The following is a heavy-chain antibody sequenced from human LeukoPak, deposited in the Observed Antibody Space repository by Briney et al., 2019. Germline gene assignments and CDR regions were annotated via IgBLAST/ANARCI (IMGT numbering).Heavy chain of an antibody. CDR2: IYYSGST. CDR1: GGSISSYY. Sequence: SSETLSLTCTVSGGSISSYYWSWIRQPPGKGLERIGYIYYSGSTNYNPSLKSRVTISVDLSKNQFSLKLTSATAADTAVYYGARWYSHGRYFDYWGQGALVTVSS. V-gene: IGHV4-59*01. J-gene: IGHJ4*03. D-gene: IGHD1-26*01. CDR3: ARWYSHGRYFDY.